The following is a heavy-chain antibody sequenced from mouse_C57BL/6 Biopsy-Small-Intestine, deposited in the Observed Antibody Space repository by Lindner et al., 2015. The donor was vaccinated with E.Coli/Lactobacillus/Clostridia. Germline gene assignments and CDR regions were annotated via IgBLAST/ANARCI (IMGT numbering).Heavy chain of an antibody. D-gene: IGHD1-1*01. V-gene: IGHV1-80*01. CDR1: DYAFSNFW. J-gene: IGHJ4*01. CDR3: ARGALRYSYYYAMDY. Sequence: VQLQESGAELVKPGASVKISCKASDYAFSNFWMNWVKQRPGQGLEWIGQIYPGNGDTNYNGKFMGKATLTADESSTTAYMQLGSLTSEDSAVYFCARGALRYSYYYAMDYWGQGTSVTVSS. CDR2: IYPGNGDT.